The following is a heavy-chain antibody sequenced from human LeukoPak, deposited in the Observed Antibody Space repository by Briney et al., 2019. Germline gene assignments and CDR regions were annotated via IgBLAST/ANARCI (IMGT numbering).Heavy chain of an antibody. CDR3: ARDGDYGDYDFDY. CDR2: ISPTTGTT. Sequence: GGSLRLSCAASGFTFSSYAMSWIRQAPGKGLEWLSAISPTTGTTFYADSVKGRFTISRDNAKNSLYLQMNSLRAEDTAVYYCARDGDYGDYDFDYWGQGTLVTVSS. CDR1: GFTFSSYA. D-gene: IGHD4-17*01. J-gene: IGHJ4*02. V-gene: IGHV3-23*01.